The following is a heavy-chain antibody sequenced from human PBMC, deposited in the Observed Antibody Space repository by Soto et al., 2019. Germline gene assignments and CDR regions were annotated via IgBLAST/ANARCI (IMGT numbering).Heavy chain of an antibody. J-gene: IGHJ5*02. D-gene: IGHD2-15*01. CDR1: GGSISSGGYY. CDR3: ARGGGHCSGGSCYGNWFDP. V-gene: IGHV4-31*03. CDR2: IYYSGST. Sequence: QVQLQESGPGLVKPSQTLSLTCTVSGGSISSGGYYWSWIRQHPGKGLEWIGYIYYSGSTYYNPSLKGRVTISVDTSKNQFARKLSSVTAADTAVYYCARGGGHCSGGSCYGNWFDPWGQGTLVTVSS.